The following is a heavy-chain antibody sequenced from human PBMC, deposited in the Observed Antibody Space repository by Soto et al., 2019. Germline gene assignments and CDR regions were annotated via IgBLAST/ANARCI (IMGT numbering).Heavy chain of an antibody. CDR1: GFTFTTYA. CDR2: ISQVGSNK. Sequence: QVHLVESGGGVVQPGMSLRLSCAASGFTFTTYAMYWIRQAPGKGLEWVAGISQVGSNKYYSDSVKGRFTISRDNSENTVYLQMLGLPPEDTAVYFCPRPPQAGWALDVWGQETMVTFSS. CDR3: PRPPQAGWALDV. J-gene: IGHJ3*01. V-gene: IGHV3-30-3*01.